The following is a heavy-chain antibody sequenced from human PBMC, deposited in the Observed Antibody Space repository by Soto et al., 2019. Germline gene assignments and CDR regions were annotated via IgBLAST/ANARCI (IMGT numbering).Heavy chain of an antibody. CDR2: ISSSGSTI. J-gene: IGHJ6*02. D-gene: IGHD6-19*01. V-gene: IGHV3-11*01. Sequence: GGSLRLSCAASGFTFSDYYMSWIRQAPGKGLEWVSYISSSGSTIYYADSVKGRFTISRDNAKNSLYLQMNSLRAEDTAVYYCARARHGYSSGWYRYYYYGMDVWGQGTTVTVSS. CDR3: ARARHGYSSGWYRYYYYGMDV. CDR1: GFTFSDYY.